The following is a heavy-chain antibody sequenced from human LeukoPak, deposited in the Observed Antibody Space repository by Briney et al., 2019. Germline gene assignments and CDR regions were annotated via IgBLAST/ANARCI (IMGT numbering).Heavy chain of an antibody. CDR1: GFTFSSYG. CDR3: ARDGAGYGPGRFDP. CDR2: ISYVETDK. D-gene: IGHD3-10*01. V-gene: IGHV3-30*03. Sequence: GRSLRLSCVASGFTFSSYGMHWVRQAPGKGLEWVAVISYVETDKDYADSVRGRFTISRDNSQNTLYLQMNSLTTEDTAVYYCARDGAGYGPGRFDPWGQGALVTVPS. J-gene: IGHJ5*02.